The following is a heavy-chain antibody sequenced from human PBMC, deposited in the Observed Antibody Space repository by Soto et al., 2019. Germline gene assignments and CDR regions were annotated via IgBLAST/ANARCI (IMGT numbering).Heavy chain of an antibody. CDR2: ISSSSSYI. J-gene: IGHJ4*02. CDR1: GFTFSSYS. Sequence: GSLRLSCAASGFTFSSYSMNWVRQAPGKGLEWVSSISSSSSYIYYADSVKGRFTISRDNAKNSLYLQMNSLRAEDTAVYYCARVGRFLEWLPDYWGQGTLVTVSS. D-gene: IGHD3-3*01. V-gene: IGHV3-21*01. CDR3: ARVGRFLEWLPDY.